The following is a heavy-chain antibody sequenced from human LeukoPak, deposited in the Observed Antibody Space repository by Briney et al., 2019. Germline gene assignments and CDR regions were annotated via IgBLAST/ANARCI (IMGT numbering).Heavy chain of an antibody. CDR2: ISAYNGNT. D-gene: IGHD3-3*01. CDR1: GYTFTSYG. J-gene: IGHJ5*02. Sequence: ASVKVSCKASGYTFTSYGISWVRQAPGQGLEWMGWISAYNGNTNYAQKLQGRVTMTTDTSTSTAYMELRSLRSDDTAVYYCARDAIVRNDFWSGYYLDRGKPGGLNWSDPWGQGTLVTVSS. V-gene: IGHV1-18*01. CDR3: ARDAIVRNDFWSGYYLDRGKPGGLNWSDP.